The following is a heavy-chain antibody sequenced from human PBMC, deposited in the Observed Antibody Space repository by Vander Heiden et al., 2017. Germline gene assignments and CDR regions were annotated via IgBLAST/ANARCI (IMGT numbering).Heavy chain of an antibody. V-gene: IGHV3-15*07. Sequence: EVQLVESGGGLVKPGGSLRLSCVASGFTFSTAWMTWVRQAPGKGLEWVGRIKSKTDGGTRDYAAPVKGRFTIARDDSKNMLYLEMNSLTHEDTAVYYWATELKWELFYWGQGPLVSVAS. D-gene: IGHD1-26*01. CDR1: GFTFSTAW. CDR3: ATELKWELFY. CDR2: IKSKTDGGTR. J-gene: IGHJ4*02.